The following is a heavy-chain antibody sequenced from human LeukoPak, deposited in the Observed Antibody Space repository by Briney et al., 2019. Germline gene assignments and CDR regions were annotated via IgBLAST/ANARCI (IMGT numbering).Heavy chain of an antibody. J-gene: IGHJ3*02. CDR1: GYSFTSYW. CDR3: ARHHCSSTSCYPDI. Sequence: GESLKISCKGSGYSFTSYWIGWVRQMPGKGLVWMGIIYPGDSDTRYSPSFQGQVIISADKSISTAYLQWSSLKASDTAMYYCARHHCSSTSCYPDIWGQGTMVTVSS. D-gene: IGHD2-2*01. V-gene: IGHV5-51*01. CDR2: IYPGDSDT.